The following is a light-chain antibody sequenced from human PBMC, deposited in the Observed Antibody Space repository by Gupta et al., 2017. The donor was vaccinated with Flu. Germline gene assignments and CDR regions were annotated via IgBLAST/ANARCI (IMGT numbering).Light chain of an antibody. CDR3: EQYDILPYN. CDR1: QAIRNY. Sequence: DVQMTQSPSSLSVSVGDRVTMTCQASQAIRNYVNWFQQKPGKAPKLLIYDAFNLETGVPSRFSGSASGTHFTFTITSLQSEDIATYYCEQYDILPYNFGQGTKLEIK. J-gene: IGKJ2*01. V-gene: IGKV1-33*01. CDR2: DAF.